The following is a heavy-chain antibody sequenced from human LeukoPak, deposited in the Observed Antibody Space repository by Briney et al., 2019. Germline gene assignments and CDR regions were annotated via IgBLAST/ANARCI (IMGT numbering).Heavy chain of an antibody. J-gene: IGHJ4*02. D-gene: IGHD2-8*01. V-gene: IGHV4-34*01. Sequence: PSETLSLTCAVYGGSFSGYYWSWIRQPPGKGLEWIGSIYNSGNTYYNPSLQSRVTLSVDTSNNQFSLKLTSVTAADTAVYYCARQWRYWGQGTLVTVSS. CDR1: GGSFSGYY. CDR2: IYNSGNT. CDR3: ARQWRY.